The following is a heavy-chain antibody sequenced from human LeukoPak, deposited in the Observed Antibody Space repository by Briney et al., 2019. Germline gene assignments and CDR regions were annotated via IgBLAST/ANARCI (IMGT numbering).Heavy chain of an antibody. V-gene: IGHV1-18*01. CDR1: GYTFTSYG. CDR2: ISASNGNT. J-gene: IGHJ6*02. CDR3: AREGYYYGSGKLAANYYYYGMDV. Sequence: GASVKVSCKASGYTFTSYGISWVRQAPGQGLEWMGWISASNGNTNYAQKLQGRVTMTTDTSTSTAYMELRSLRSDDTAVYYCAREGYYYGSGKLAANYYYYGMDVWGQGTTVTVSS. D-gene: IGHD3-10*01.